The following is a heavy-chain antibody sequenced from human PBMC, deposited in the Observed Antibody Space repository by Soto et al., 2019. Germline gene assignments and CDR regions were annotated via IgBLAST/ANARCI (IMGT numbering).Heavy chain of an antibody. Sequence: GGSLRLSCAASGFTFDDYAMPWVRQAPGKGLEWVSGISCNSGSIGYADSVKGRFTISRDNAKNSLYLQMNSLRAEDTALDYCAKVANPDRMAVWGQGTTVTVSS. CDR1: GFTFDDYA. V-gene: IGHV3-9*01. CDR2: ISCNSGSI. J-gene: IGHJ6*02. CDR3: AKVANPDRMAV.